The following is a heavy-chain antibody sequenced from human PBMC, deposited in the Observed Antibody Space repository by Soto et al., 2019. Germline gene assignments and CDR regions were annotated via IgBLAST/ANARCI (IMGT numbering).Heavy chain of an antibody. CDR2: IIPIFGTA. CDR3: VRDTDFYGSGSRYYYGMDV. Sequence: QVQLVQSGAEVKKPGSSVKVSCKASGGTFSSYAISWVRQAPGQGLEWMGGIIPIFGTANYAQKFQGRVTITADESTSTAYMELSSLRSEDTAVYYCVRDTDFYGSGSRYYYGMDVWGQGTTVTVSS. V-gene: IGHV1-69*01. CDR1: GGTFSSYA. J-gene: IGHJ6*02. D-gene: IGHD3-10*01.